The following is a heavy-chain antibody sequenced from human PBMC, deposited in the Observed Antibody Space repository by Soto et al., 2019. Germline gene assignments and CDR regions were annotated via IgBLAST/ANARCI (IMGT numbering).Heavy chain of an antibody. CDR1: GFTFSSYG. CDR2: IWYDGSNK. CDR3: ARVGYCSSTSCYSVTHPSYYYYMDV. J-gene: IGHJ6*03. D-gene: IGHD2-2*01. Sequence: GGSLRLSCAASGFTFSSYGMHWVRQAPGKGLEWVAVIWYDGSNKYYADSVKGRFTISRDNSKNTLYLQMNNLRAEDTAVYYCARVGYCSSTSCYSVTHPSYYYYMDVWGKGTTVTVSS. V-gene: IGHV3-33*01.